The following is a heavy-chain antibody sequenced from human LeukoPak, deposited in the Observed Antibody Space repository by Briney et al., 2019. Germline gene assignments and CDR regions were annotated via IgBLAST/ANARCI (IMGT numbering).Heavy chain of an antibody. V-gene: IGHV4-4*07. CDR1: GGSITFYY. J-gene: IGHJ4*02. CDR2: IHTSGTT. CDR3: ASSSWKKTFDY. Sequence: PSETLSLTCSVSGGSITFYYWNWIRKPAGKGLEWIGRIHTSGTTNYNPSLKSRVTMSIDTSQKKFSLNLTSVTAADTAVYYCASSSWKKTFDYWGQGALVTDSS. D-gene: IGHD1-1*01.